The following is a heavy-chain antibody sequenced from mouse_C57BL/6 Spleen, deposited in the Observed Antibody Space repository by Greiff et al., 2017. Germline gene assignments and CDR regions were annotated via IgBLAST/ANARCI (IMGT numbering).Heavy chain of an antibody. D-gene: IGHD1-1*01. Sequence: VQLQQSGPELVKPGASVKISCKASGYAFSSSWMNWVKQRPGKGLEWIGRIYPGDGDTNYNGKFKGKATLTADKSSSTAYMQLSSLTSEDSAVYCCGRSLYGSSYAMDYWGQGTSVTVSS. CDR2: IYPGDGDT. CDR1: GYAFSSSW. CDR3: GRSLYGSSYAMDY. V-gene: IGHV1-82*01. J-gene: IGHJ4*01.